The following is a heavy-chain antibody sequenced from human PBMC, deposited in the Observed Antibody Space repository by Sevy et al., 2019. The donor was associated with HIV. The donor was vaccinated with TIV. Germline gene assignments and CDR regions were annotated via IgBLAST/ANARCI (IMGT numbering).Heavy chain of an antibody. CDR3: ARERARDYYDSSGPNDY. Sequence: GESLKISCAASGFTFSSYWMSWVRQAPGKGLEWVANIKQDGSEKYYVDSVKGRFTISRDNAKNSLYLQMNSLRAEDTAVYYCARERARDYYDSSGPNDYWGQGTLVTVSS. J-gene: IGHJ4*02. V-gene: IGHV3-7*01. CDR1: GFTFSSYW. D-gene: IGHD3-22*01. CDR2: IKQDGSEK.